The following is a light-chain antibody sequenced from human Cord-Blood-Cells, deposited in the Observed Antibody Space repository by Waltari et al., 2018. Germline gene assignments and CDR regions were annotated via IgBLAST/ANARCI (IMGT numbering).Light chain of an antibody. J-gene: IGKJ2*03. V-gene: IGKV1-39*01. CDR1: QSISSY. CDR2: AAS. CDR3: QQSYSTPPYS. Sequence: DIQMTQSPSSLSASVGDRVTTTCRASQSISSYLNWYQQKQGKAPKLLIYAASSLQSGVPSRFSGSGSGTDFTLTISSLQPEDFATYYCQQSYSTPPYSFGQGTKLEIK.